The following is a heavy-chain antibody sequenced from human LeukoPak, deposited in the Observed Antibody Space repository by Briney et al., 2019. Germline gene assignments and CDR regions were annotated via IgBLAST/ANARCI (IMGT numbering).Heavy chain of an antibody. V-gene: IGHV3-48*03. J-gene: IGHJ4*02. D-gene: IGHD1-26*01. CDR2: ISSSGSTI. Sequence: GGSLRLSCAASGFTFSSYEMNWVRQAPGKGLEWVSYISSSGSTIYYADSVKGRFTISRDNAKSSLYLQMNSLRAEDTAVYYCAGGLVGATPFDYWGQGTLVTVSS. CDR3: AGGLVGATPFDY. CDR1: GFTFSSYE.